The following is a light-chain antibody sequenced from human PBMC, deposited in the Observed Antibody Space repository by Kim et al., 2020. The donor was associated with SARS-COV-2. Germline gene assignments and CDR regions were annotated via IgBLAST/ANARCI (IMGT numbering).Light chain of an antibody. CDR3: AAWDDSLIGVV. Sequence: ELTQPPSASGTPGQRVTISCSGSSSNIGSNTVNWLKQLPGTAPKLLISSNDQRPSWVPDRFSGSKSGTSASLAISGLQSEDEADYYCAAWDDSLIGVVFGGGTQLTVL. V-gene: IGLV1-44*01. CDR1: SSNIGSNT. J-gene: IGLJ2*01. CDR2: SND.